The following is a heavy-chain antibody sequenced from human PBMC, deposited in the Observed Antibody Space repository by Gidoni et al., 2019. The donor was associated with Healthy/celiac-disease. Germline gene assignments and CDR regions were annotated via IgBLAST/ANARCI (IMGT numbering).Heavy chain of an antibody. J-gene: IGHJ6*02. D-gene: IGHD3-10*01. V-gene: IGHV5-10-1*03. CDR3: AGSYSIPTQMDV. CDR2: IDPSDSYT. Sequence: EVQLVQSGAEVKKPGESLRISCKGSGYSFTSYWISWVRQMPGKGLEWMGRIDPSDSYTNYSPSFQGHVTISADKSISTAYLQWSSLKASDTAMYYCAGSYSIPTQMDVWGQGTTVTVSS. CDR1: GYSFTSYW.